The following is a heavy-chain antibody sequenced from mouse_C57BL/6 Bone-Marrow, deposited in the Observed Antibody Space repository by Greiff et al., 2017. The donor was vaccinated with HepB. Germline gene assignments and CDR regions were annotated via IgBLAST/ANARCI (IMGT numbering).Heavy chain of an antibody. J-gene: IGHJ4*01. D-gene: IGHD1-1*01. CDR3: ARDLDYYGSYYAMDY. CDR1: GFTFSSYA. Sequence: EVMLVESGGGLVKPGGSLKLSCAASGFTFSSYAMSWVRQTPEKRLEWVATISDGGSYTYSPDNVKGRFTISRDNAKNNLYLQMSHLKSEDTAMYYCARDLDYYGSYYAMDYWGQGTSVTVSS. CDR2: ISDGGSYT. V-gene: IGHV5-4*01.